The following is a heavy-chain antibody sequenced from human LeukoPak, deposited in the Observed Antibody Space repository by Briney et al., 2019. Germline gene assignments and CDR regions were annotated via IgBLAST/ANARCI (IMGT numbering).Heavy chain of an antibody. CDR3: ARDLTGGSYYFDY. Sequence: SETRSLTCTVSGGSITSYYWSWIRQPPGKGLEWIGYIYYSGSTNYNPSLKSRVTISIDTSKNQVSLKLSSVTAADTAVYYCARDLTGGSYYFDYWGQGTLVTVSS. CDR1: GGSITSYY. V-gene: IGHV4-59*01. CDR2: IYYSGST. D-gene: IGHD3-9*01. J-gene: IGHJ4*02.